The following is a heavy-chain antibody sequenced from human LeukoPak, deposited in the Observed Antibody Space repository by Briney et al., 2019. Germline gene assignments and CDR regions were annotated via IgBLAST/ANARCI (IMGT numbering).Heavy chain of an antibody. Sequence: GGSLRLSCAVSGFSVSIYWMSWVRQAPGKGLEWVAIIKQDGGENYYMDSVKGPFTISRDNAKNSLYMQMNSLRAEDTAVYYCAREWNGYDYVGEDYWGQGTLVTVSS. V-gene: IGHV3-7*01. J-gene: IGHJ4*02. CDR2: IKQDGGEN. CDR3: AREWNGYDYVGEDY. D-gene: IGHD5-12*01. CDR1: GFSVSIYW.